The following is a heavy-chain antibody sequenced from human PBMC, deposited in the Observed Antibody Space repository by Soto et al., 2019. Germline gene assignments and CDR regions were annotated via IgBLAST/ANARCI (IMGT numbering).Heavy chain of an antibody. D-gene: IGHD6-25*01. V-gene: IGHV4-34*01. J-gene: IGHJ4*02. CDR1: GESFSGYH. CDR3: AGDRNTEQRGLDY. CDR2: INHSGNT. Sequence: PSETLSLTCAVYGESFSGYHWSWIRQPPGKGLEWIGEINHSGNTNYNPSLKSRVTISVDTSKKQFSLKLTSVTAADTAVYYCAGDRNTEQRGLDYWGQGTLVTVSS.